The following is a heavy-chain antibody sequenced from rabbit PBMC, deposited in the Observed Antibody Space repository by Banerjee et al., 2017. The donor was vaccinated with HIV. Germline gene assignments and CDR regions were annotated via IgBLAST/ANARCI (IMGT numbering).Heavy chain of an antibody. D-gene: IGHD7-1*01. V-gene: IGHV1S45*01. Sequence: QEQLVESGGGLVQPEGSLTLTCTASGFSFSNKYVMCWVRQAPGKGLEWIACINTISGDTVYATWAKGRFTISKASWTTVTLQMTSLTAADTASYFCARESYAGYAEVGYATDYYGMDLWGQGTLVTV. CDR2: INTISGDT. J-gene: IGHJ6*01. CDR3: ARESYAGYAEVGYATDYYGMDL. CDR1: GFSFSNKYV.